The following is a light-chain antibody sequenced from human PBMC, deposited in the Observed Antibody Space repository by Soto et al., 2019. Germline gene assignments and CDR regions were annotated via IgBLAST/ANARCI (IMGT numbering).Light chain of an antibody. V-gene: IGLV2-14*01. Sequence: QSALTQPASVSGSPGQSITISCTGTSSDVGDYNYVSWYQQHPGKAPKLMIYDVSNRPSGVSNRFSGSKSSNTASLTISGLQAEDEADYYCSSYTSSSTGVFGTGTKVTVL. CDR3: SSYTSSSTGV. CDR1: SSDVGDYNY. J-gene: IGLJ1*01. CDR2: DVS.